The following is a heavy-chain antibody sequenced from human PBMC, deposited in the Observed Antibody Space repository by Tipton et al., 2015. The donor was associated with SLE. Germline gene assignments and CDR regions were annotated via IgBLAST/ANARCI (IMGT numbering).Heavy chain of an antibody. CDR3: ARGVGGFGEVDY. D-gene: IGHD3-10*01. Sequence: TLSLTCTISGGGINTFYWSWIRQPPGKGLEWIGYIYFSGSTYYNPSLKSRVTISLDSAKNQFSLKLSSVTAADTALYYCARGVGGFGEVDYWGQGSLVTVSS. CDR1: GGGINTFY. CDR2: IYFSGST. J-gene: IGHJ4*02. V-gene: IGHV4-59*12.